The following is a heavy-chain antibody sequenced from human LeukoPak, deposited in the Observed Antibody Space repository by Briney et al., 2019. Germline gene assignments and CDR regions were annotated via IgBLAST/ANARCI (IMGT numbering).Heavy chain of an antibody. D-gene: IGHD6-6*01. J-gene: IGHJ5*02. V-gene: IGHV3-21*01. CDR1: GFTFSSYS. CDR3: ARVSKWSSSSGLWFDP. Sequence: GGSLRLSCAASGFTFSSYSMNWVRQAPGKGLEWVSSISSSSSYIYYADSVKGRFTISRDNAKNSLYLQMNSLRAEDTAVYYCARVSKWSSSSGLWFDPWGQGTLVTVSS. CDR2: ISSSSSYI.